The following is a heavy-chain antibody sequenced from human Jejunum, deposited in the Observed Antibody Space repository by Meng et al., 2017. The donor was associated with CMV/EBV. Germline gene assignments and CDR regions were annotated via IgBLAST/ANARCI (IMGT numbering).Heavy chain of an antibody. CDR3: ARGKDTVISGAYYYGVDV. D-gene: IGHD2-15*01. CDR2: IKEDGSWT. Sequence: SSSWMNWVRRAPGKGLEWVANIKEDGSWTNYVDSVKGRFTISRDNAKNSLYLQMNSLREEDTAVYYCARGKDTVISGAYYYGVDVWGPGTTVTVSS. CDR1: SSSW. V-gene: IGHV3-7*01. J-gene: IGHJ6*02.